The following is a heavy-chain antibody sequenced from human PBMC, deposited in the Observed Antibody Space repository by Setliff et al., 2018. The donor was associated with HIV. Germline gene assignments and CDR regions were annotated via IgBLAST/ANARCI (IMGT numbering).Heavy chain of an antibody. J-gene: IGHJ4*02. CDR2: MSTSSSYI. CDR1: GFTFSQYS. Sequence: GGSLRLSCAASGFTFSQYSMNWVRRAPGKGLEWVSYMSTSSSYIYYADSVKGRFTISRDNAKNSLYLQMNSLRAEDAAVYYCASNGFWSGYSTILDYWGQGTLVTVSS. D-gene: IGHD3-3*01. V-gene: IGHV3-21*04. CDR3: ASNGFWSGYSTILDY.